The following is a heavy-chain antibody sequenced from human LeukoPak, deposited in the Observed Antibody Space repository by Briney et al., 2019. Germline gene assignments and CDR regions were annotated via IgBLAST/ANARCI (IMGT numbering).Heavy chain of an antibody. V-gene: IGHV3-30*19. CDR3: ARDSGDYGDSSAFDI. Sequence: PGGSLRLSCAASGFTFSSYVMHWVRQAPGKGLEWVAVISYDGSNKYYADSVKGRFTISRDNSKNTLYLQMNSLRAEDTAVYYCARDSGDYGDSSAFDIWGQGTMVTVSS. D-gene: IGHD4-17*01. CDR1: GFTFSSYV. J-gene: IGHJ3*02. CDR2: ISYDGSNK.